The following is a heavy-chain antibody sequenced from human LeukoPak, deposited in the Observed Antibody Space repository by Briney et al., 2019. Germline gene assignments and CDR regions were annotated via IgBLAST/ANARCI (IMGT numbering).Heavy chain of an antibody. D-gene: IGHD5-12*01. J-gene: IGHJ4*02. V-gene: IGHV3-23*01. CDR2: ISGSGSNT. CDR1: GFTFRNSP. CDR3: ARGSLHSAYGFDY. Sequence: GGSLRLSCAASGFTFRNSPMSWVRQAPGKGLEWVSDISGSGSNTHYADSVQGRFTISRDNPRNTVYLQMNGLRAEDTAVYYCARGSLHSAYGFDYWGQGTLVTVSS.